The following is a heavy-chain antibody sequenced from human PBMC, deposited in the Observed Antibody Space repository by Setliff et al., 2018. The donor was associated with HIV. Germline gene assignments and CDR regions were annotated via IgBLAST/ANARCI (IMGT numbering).Heavy chain of an antibody. D-gene: IGHD4-17*01. CDR3: TRSTTAD. CDR2: VYPNTGGT. Sequence: ASVKVSCKASGYTFTEYYIHWVRQAPGQGLEWIGWVYPNTGGTKYGQKFQGRVTTTRDTSISTAYMELSWLTSDDTAIYYCTRSTTADWGQGTMVTVSS. J-gene: IGHJ4*02. V-gene: IGHV1-2*02. CDR1: GYTFTEYY.